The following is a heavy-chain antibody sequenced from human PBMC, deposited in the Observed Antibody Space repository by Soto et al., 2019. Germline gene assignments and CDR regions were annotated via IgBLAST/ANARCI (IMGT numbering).Heavy chain of an antibody. J-gene: IGHJ6*02. CDR2: ISWNSGNK. V-gene: IGHV3-9*01. Sequence: EVQLVESGGDLVQPGRSLRLSCAASGFTFDDYAMHWVRQAPGKGLEWVSGISWNSGNKGYADSVKGRFTISRDYAKNFLYLEMNSLRAEDTALYYCAKEAGLVRFFDWLSNGLDVWGQGTAVTVS. CDR3: AKEAGLVRFFDWLSNGLDV. D-gene: IGHD3-9*01. CDR1: GFTFDDYA.